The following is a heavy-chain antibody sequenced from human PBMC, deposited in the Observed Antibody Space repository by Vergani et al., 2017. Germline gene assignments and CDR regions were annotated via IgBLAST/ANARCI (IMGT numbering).Heavy chain of an antibody. CDR1: GFTFSSYG. Sequence: VQLVESGGGVVQPGRSLRLSCAASGFTFSSYGMHWVRQAPGKGLGWVAVIWYEGSNKYYADSVKGRFTISRDNSKNTLYLQMNSLRAEDTAVYYCARDSGYDSDDPFDYWGQGTLVTVSS. V-gene: IGHV3-33*01. CDR2: IWYEGSNK. J-gene: IGHJ4*02. D-gene: IGHD5-12*01. CDR3: ARDSGYDSDDPFDY.